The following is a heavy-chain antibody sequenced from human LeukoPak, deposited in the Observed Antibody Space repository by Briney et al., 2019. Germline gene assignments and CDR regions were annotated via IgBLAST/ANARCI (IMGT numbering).Heavy chain of an antibody. Sequence: SETLSLTCTVSGGSISSYYWSWIRQPPGKGLEWIGYIYYSGSTNYNPSLKSRVTISVDTSKNQFSLKLSSVTAADTAVYYCARLYGYSRTGYYFDYWGQGTLVTVSS. CDR3: ARLYGYSRTGYYFDY. CDR2: IYYSGST. V-gene: IGHV4-59*08. CDR1: GGSISSYY. J-gene: IGHJ4*02. D-gene: IGHD6-13*01.